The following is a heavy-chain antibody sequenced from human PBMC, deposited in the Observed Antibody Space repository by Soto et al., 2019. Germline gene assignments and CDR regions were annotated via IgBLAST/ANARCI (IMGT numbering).Heavy chain of an antibody. D-gene: IGHD2-15*01. J-gene: IGHJ6*02. CDR1: GGTFSSYA. CDR3: ARDFGRYCSGGSCYSGNYYYYYGMDV. V-gene: IGHV1-69*10. CDR2: IIPILGIA. Sequence: ASVKVSCKASGGTFSSYAISWVRQAPGQGLEWMGGIIPILGIANYAQKFQGRVTITADKSTSTAYMELSSLRSEDTAVYYCARDFGRYCSGGSCYSGNYYYYYGMDVWGQGTTVTVSS.